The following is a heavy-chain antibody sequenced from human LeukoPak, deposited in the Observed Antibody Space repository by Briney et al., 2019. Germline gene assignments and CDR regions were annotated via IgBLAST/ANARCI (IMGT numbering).Heavy chain of an antibody. CDR3: TRARSYYGMDV. CDR2: IKSTADGGTA. Sequence: GGSLRLSCAASGFTFSNAWMSWVRQAPEKGLEWVGRIKSTADGGTAGHAAPVKDRFTISRDDSKNTLFLQMNSLKTEDTAVYYCTRARSYYGMDVWGQGTTVTVSS. CDR1: GFTFSNAW. V-gene: IGHV3-15*01. J-gene: IGHJ6*02.